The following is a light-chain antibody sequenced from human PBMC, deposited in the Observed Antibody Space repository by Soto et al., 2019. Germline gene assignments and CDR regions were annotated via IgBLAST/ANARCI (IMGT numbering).Light chain of an antibody. J-gene: IGKJ4*01. CDR2: GAS. Sequence: EIVLTQSPGTLSLSPGERATLSCRASQSVSSSYLAWYQQRPGQAPRLLIYGASNRETGIPDRFSGSGSGTEFTLTISRLEPEDFAVYFCQQYGNSPLTFGGGTKVDIK. V-gene: IGKV3-20*01. CDR3: QQYGNSPLT. CDR1: QSVSSSY.